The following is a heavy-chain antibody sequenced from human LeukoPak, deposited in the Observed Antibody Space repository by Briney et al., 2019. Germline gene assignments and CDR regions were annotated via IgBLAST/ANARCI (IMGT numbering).Heavy chain of an antibody. V-gene: IGHV3-21*01. CDR1: GFILSSYS. D-gene: IGHD3-16*01. CDR3: ARVGGY. CDR2: ISTSSIYI. J-gene: IGHJ4*02. Sequence: PGGSLRLSCAVPGFILSSYSMNWVRQAPGKGLEWVSSISTSSIYIYYADSVKGRFTISRDNAKNSLYLQMNSLRAEDTAVYYCARVGGYWGQGTLVTVSS.